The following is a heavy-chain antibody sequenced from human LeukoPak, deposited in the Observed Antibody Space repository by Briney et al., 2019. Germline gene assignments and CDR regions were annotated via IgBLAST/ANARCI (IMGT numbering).Heavy chain of an antibody. V-gene: IGHV4-34*01. Sequence: SETLSLTCTVSGGSISSYYWTWIRQPPGKGLEWIGEINHSGSTNYNPSLKSRVTISLDTSKNQFSLKLYSVTAADTTVYYCARVSGLNNFDYWGQGTLVTVSS. D-gene: IGHD1/OR15-1a*01. J-gene: IGHJ4*02. CDR3: ARVSGLNNFDY. CDR2: INHSGST. CDR1: GGSISSYY.